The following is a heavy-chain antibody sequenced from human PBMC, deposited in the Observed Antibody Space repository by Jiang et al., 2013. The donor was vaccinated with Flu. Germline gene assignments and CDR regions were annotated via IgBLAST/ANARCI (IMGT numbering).Heavy chain of an antibody. V-gene: IGHV1-2*04. CDR1: GYTFTGYY. CDR3: ARQGPRYGYYFDY. J-gene: IGHJ4*02. Sequence: SGAEVKKPGASVKVSCKASGYTFTGYYMHWVRQAPGQGLEWMGWINPNSGGTNYAQKFQGWVTMTRDTSISTAYMELSRLRSDDTAVYYCARQGPRYGYYFDYWGQGTLVTVSS. CDR2: INPNSGGT. D-gene: IGHD1-1*01.